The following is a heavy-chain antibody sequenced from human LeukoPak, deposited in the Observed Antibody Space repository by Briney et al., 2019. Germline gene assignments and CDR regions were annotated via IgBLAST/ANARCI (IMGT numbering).Heavy chain of an antibody. CDR2: ITSNGGNT. CDR3: TKDKEDIVLMVFALSGYYFDY. CDR1: GFTFSNHA. Sequence: GGSLRLSCAASGFTFSNHAMSWVRQAPGKGLEWVSVITSNGGNTYYADSVKGRFTISRDNSKNTLYLQMNSLRAEDTAVYYCTKDKEDIVLMVFALSGYYFDYWGQGTLVTVSP. J-gene: IGHJ4*02. D-gene: IGHD2-8*01. V-gene: IGHV3-23*01.